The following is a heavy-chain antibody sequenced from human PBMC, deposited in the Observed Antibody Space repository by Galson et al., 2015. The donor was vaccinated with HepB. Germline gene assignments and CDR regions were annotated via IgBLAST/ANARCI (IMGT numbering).Heavy chain of an antibody. V-gene: IGHV3-23*01. D-gene: IGHD2-21*02. CDR3: ARGIVVVTAIPFFDY. Sequence: SLRLSCAASGFTFSSYAMSWVRQAPGKGLEWVSAISGSGGSTYYADSVKGRFTISRDNSKNTLYLQMNSLRAEDTAAYYCARGIVVVTAIPFFDYWGQGTLVTVSS. J-gene: IGHJ4*02. CDR2: ISGSGGST. CDR1: GFTFSSYA.